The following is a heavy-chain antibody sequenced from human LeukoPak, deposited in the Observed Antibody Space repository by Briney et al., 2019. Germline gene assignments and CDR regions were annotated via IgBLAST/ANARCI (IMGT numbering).Heavy chain of an antibody. Sequence: ASVKVSCKASGYTFTGYYMHWVRQAPGQGLEWMGWINPNSGGTNYAQKFQGRVTMTRDTSISTAYMELSRLRSDDTAVYYCARDETPGDGYKGGWGQGTLVTVSS. V-gene: IGHV1-2*02. J-gene: IGHJ4*02. CDR2: INPNSGGT. CDR1: GYTFTGYY. CDR3: ARDETPGDGYKGG. D-gene: IGHD5-24*01.